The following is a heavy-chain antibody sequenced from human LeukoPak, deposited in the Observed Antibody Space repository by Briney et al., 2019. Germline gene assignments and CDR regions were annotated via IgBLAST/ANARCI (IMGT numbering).Heavy chain of an antibody. V-gene: IGHV3-23*01. CDR2: ISGSGGST. CDR3: AKSADYGDYGHGVYYFDY. D-gene: IGHD4-17*01. Sequence: GGSLRLSYAASGFTFSSYAMSWVRQAPGKGLEWVSAISGSGGSTYYADSVKGRFTISRDNSKNTLYLQMNSLRAEDTAVYYCAKSADYGDYGHGVYYFDYWGQGTLVTVSS. CDR1: GFTFSSYA. J-gene: IGHJ4*02.